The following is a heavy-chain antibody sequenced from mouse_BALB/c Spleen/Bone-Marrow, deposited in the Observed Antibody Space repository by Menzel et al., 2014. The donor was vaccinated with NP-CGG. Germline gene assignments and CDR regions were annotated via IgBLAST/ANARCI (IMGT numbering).Heavy chain of an antibody. Sequence: VQLQQPGAELVKPGASVKLSCTASGFNIKDTYMHWVRQRPEQGLEWIGRIDPANGNTKYVPKFQGKATITADTSSNTAYLQLSSLTSEDTAVYYCARNYGYGKSFAYWGQGTLVTVSA. CDR1: GFNIKDTY. CDR3: ARNYGYGKSFAY. D-gene: IGHD2-2*01. V-gene: IGHV14-3*02. CDR2: IDPANGNT. J-gene: IGHJ3*01.